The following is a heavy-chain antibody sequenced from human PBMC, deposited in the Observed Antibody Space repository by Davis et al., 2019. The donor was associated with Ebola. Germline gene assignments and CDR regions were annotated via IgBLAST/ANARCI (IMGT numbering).Heavy chain of an antibody. J-gene: IGHJ4*02. V-gene: IGHV4-30-4*01. CDR1: GGSISSGDYY. CDR2: IYYSGST. Sequence: MPSETLSLTCTVSGGSISSGDYYWSWIRQPPGKGLEWIGYIYYSGSTYYNPSLKSRVTISVDTSKNQFSLKLSSVTAADTAVYYCAREPIGLWFGEHIDYWGQGTLVTVSS. CDR3: AREPIGLWFGEHIDY. D-gene: IGHD3-10*01.